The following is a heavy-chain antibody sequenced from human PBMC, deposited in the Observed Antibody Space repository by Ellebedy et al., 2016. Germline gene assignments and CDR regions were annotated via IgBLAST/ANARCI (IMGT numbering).Heavy chain of an antibody. Sequence: SVKVSXXASGGTFSSYAISWVRQAPGQGLEWMGGIIPIFGTANYAQKFQGRVTITADESTSTAYMELSSLRSEDTAVYYCARTHYDSSGYLLDPWGQGTLVTVSS. CDR2: IIPIFGTA. D-gene: IGHD3-22*01. CDR3: ARTHYDSSGYLLDP. J-gene: IGHJ5*02. V-gene: IGHV1-69*13. CDR1: GGTFSSYA.